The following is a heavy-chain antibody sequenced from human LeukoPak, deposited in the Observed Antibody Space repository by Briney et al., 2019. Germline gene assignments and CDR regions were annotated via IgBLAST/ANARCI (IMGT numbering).Heavy chain of an antibody. CDR1: GYTFTNYD. J-gene: IGHJ4*02. CDR3: ARKYTSSWTLDY. CDR2: ITTYNGNT. D-gene: IGHD2-2*01. V-gene: IGHV1-18*01. Sequence: ASVKVSFTASGYTFTNYDISWVRQAPGQGLEWMGWITTYNGNTNYAQKLQDRVTMTTDTSTSTAYMELRRLRSDDTAVYYCARKYTSSWTLDYWGQGTLVSVCS.